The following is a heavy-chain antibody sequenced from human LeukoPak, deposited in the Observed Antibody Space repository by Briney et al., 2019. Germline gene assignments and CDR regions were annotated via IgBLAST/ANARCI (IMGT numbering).Heavy chain of an antibody. CDR2: INHSGST. Sequence: KASETLSLTCTVSGGSISSYYWSWIRQPPGKGLEWIGEINHSGSTNYNPSLKSRVTISVDTSKNQFSLKLSSVTAADTAVYYCARWQFGYHIDYWGQGTLVTVSS. J-gene: IGHJ4*02. CDR1: GGSISSYY. CDR3: ARWQFGYHIDY. V-gene: IGHV4-34*01. D-gene: IGHD3-3*01.